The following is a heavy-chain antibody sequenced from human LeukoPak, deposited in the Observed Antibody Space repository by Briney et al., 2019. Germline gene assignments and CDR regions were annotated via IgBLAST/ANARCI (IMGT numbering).Heavy chain of an antibody. CDR2: IIPIFATA. CDR3: AKTITYYYDNSAYPSFDY. CDR1: GGTFSSYG. Sequence: ASVKVSCKASGGTFSSYGISWLRQAPGQGLEWMGTIIPIFATANYAQKFQGRVTITTDESTSTAYMELSSLRSEDTAVYYCAKTITYYYDNSAYPSFDYWGQGTLVTVSS. J-gene: IGHJ4*02. D-gene: IGHD3-22*01. V-gene: IGHV1-69*05.